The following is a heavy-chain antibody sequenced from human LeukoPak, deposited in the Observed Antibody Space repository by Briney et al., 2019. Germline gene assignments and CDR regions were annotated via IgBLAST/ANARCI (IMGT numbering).Heavy chain of an antibody. Sequence: ASVKVSCKAFGVTFDKNAISWVRQAPGQGLEWMGRFIPMVGIATYAQKFQGRVTTTADRSTNTAYMDLSRLRSDDTAVYYCARRQAVGVPVAIDAYYSYGMDVWGQGTAVTVSS. CDR2: FIPMVGIA. D-gene: IGHD2/OR15-2a*01. CDR3: ARRQAVGVPVAIDAYYSYGMDV. CDR1: GVTFDKNA. J-gene: IGHJ6*02. V-gene: IGHV1-69*04.